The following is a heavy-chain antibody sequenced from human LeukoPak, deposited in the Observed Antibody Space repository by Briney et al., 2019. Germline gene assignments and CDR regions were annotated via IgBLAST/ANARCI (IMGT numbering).Heavy chain of an antibody. CDR3: ASAMDYSYYAMDV. CDR1: GYSFTSYW. J-gene: IGHJ6*02. Sequence: TGESLKISCKGSGYSFTSYWIGWVRQMPGKGLEWMWIIYPGDSDTRYSPSFQGQVTISADKSISTAYLQWSGLKASDTAMYYCASAMDYSYYAMDVWGQGTTVTVSS. V-gene: IGHV5-51*01. CDR2: IYPGDSDT.